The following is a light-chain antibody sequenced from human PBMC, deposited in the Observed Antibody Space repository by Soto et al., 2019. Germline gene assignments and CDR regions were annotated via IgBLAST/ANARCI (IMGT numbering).Light chain of an antibody. CDR2: ATS. V-gene: IGKV1-39*01. J-gene: IGKJ1*01. CDR1: QDIRID. Sequence: DIKMTQSPSSLSASVGDRVIITCRASQDIRIDLGWYQQKPGKAPKRLIYATSSLQSGVPSRFSGSGSGTDFTLTISSLQPEDFATYYCQQSYSTPPGTFGQGTKVDI. CDR3: QQSYSTPPGT.